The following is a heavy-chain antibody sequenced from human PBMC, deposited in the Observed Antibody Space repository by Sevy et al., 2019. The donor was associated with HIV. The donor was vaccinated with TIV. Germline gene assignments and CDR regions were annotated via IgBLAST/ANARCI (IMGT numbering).Heavy chain of an antibody. J-gene: IGHJ4*02. D-gene: IGHD3-22*01. Sequence: ASVKVSCKASGDTFSSYAISWVRQAPGQGLEWMGGIIPIFGTANYAQKFQGRVTITADESTSTVYMELSSLRSEETAVYYCASAWESSRSYDSRGYDYWGQGTLVTVSS. CDR3: ASAWESSRSYDSRGYDY. V-gene: IGHV1-69*13. CDR1: GDTFSSYA. CDR2: IIPIFGTA.